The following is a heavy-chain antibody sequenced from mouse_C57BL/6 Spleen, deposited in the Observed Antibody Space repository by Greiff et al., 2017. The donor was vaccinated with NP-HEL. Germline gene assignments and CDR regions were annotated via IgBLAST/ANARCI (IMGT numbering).Heavy chain of an antibody. Sequence: EVKLQESGGGLVKPGGSLKLSCAASGFTFSDYGMHWVRQAPEKGLEWVAYISSGSSTIYYVDTVKGRFTISRDNAKNTLFLQMTSLRSEDTAMYYCARTPFDYWGQGTTLTVSS. CDR1: GFTFSDYG. J-gene: IGHJ2*01. CDR3: ARTPFDY. CDR2: ISSGSSTI. V-gene: IGHV5-17*01.